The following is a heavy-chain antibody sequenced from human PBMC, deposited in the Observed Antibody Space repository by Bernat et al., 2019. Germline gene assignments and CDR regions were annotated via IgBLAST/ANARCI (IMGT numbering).Heavy chain of an antibody. CDR3: ARDIPLGSGLQSDAFDI. D-gene: IGHD3-3*01. Sequence: QVQLVQAGAEVKKPGSSVKVSCKASGGTFSSYTISWVRQAPGQGLEWMGRIIPILGIANYAQKFQARVTITADKSTSTAYMELSSLRSEDTAVYYCARDIPLGSGLQSDAFDIWGQGTMVTVSS. CDR1: GGTFSSYT. V-gene: IGHV1-69*08. J-gene: IGHJ3*02. CDR2: IIPILGIA.